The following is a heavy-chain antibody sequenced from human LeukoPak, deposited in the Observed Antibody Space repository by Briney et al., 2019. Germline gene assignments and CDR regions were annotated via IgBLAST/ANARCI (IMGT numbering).Heavy chain of an antibody. CDR2: IKQDGSER. V-gene: IGHV3-7*04. D-gene: IGHD3-3*01. CDR1: GFIFSNYW. J-gene: IGHJ4*02. CDR3: ARVYDVWSGYYRDY. Sequence: GGSLRLSCAASGFIFSNYWLSWVRQAPGKGLEWVANIKQDGSERYYVDSAKGRFIVSRDNAKNSLYLQMNSLRAEDTAVYYCARVYDVWSGYYRDYWGQGTLVTVSS.